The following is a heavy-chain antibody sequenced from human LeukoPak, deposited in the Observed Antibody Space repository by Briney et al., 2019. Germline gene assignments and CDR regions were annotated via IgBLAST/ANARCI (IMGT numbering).Heavy chain of an antibody. CDR3: ARWGYNDYGPYYYYAMDV. Sequence: PGGSLRLSCAASGFTFSRYWMSWVRQAPGKGLEWVANIKEDGSEKYYVDSVRGRFTISRDNAKNSLYLQMNSLRAEDTAVYYCARWGYNDYGPYYYYAMDVWGQGTTVTVSS. CDR1: GFTFSRYW. J-gene: IGHJ6*02. V-gene: IGHV3-7*01. CDR2: IKEDGSEK. D-gene: IGHD5-12*01.